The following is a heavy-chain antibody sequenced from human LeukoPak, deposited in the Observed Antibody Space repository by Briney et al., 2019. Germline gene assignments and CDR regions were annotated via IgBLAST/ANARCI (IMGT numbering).Heavy chain of an antibody. J-gene: IGHJ4*02. CDR3: AAGGAYEFRDDY. Sequence: SVKVSCKASGGSFTSYGISWVRQAPGQGLEWMGKIIPIYGRANYGQKFQGRVTIAADELTTTSYMELSSLTAEDMAVYYCAAGGAYEFRDDYWGQGTLVTVSS. V-gene: IGHV1-69*13. CDR2: IIPIYGRA. D-gene: IGHD3-3*01. CDR1: GGSFTSYG.